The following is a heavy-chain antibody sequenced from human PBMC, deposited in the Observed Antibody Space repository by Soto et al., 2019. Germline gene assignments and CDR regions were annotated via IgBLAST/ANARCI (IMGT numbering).Heavy chain of an antibody. CDR2: IIPILGIA. D-gene: IGHD3-10*01. V-gene: IGHV1-69*04. Sequence: SVKVSCKASGGTFSSYTISWVRQAPGQGLEWMGRIIPILGIANYAQKFQGRVTITADKSTSTAYMELSSLRSEDMAVYYCARDWAPLSYGSGKNWFDPWGQGTLVTVSS. CDR1: GGTFSSYT. CDR3: ARDWAPLSYGSGKNWFDP. J-gene: IGHJ5*02.